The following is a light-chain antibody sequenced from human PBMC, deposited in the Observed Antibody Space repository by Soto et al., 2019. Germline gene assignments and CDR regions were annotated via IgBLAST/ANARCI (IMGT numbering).Light chain of an antibody. J-gene: IGLJ1*01. CDR1: SSNIGSNT. Sequence: QSVLTQPPSASGTPGQRVTISCSGSSSNIGSNTVNWYQQHPGKAPKLMIYEVSNRPSGVSNRSSGSKSGNTASLTISGLQAEDEADYYCSSYTSSTFYVFGTGTKVTVL. V-gene: IGLV2-14*01. CDR3: SSYTSSTFYV. CDR2: EVS.